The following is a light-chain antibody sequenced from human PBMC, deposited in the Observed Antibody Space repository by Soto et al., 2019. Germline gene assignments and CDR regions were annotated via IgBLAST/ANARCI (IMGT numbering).Light chain of an antibody. CDR1: HPIRSNY. CDR3: QHYGTSPPLT. J-gene: IGKJ3*01. CDR2: ATS. Sequence: EIVLTQSPGTLSLSPGERATLSCRASHPIRSNYLAWYQQQPGQAPRLLIYATSTRATGIPDRFRGSGSGTDFTLTITRLEPGDFAVYFCQHYGTSPPLTIGPGTKVDIK. V-gene: IGKV3-20*01.